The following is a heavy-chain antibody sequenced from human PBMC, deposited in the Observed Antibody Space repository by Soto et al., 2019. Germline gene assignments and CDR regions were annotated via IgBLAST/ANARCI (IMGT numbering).Heavy chain of an antibody. Sequence: PXGSLRLSCSASGFTFSSYAMSWVRQAPGKGLEWVSAISGSGGSTYYADSVKGRFTISRDNSKNTLYLQMNSLRAEDTAVYYCARYIYGYVDYWGQGTLVTVSS. CDR2: ISGSGGST. CDR3: ARYIYGYVDY. J-gene: IGHJ4*02. D-gene: IGHD5-18*01. V-gene: IGHV3-23*01. CDR1: GFTFSSYA.